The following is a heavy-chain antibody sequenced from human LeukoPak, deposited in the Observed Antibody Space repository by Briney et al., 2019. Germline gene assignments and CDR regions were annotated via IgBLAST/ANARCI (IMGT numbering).Heavy chain of an antibody. Sequence: GGSLRLSCETSGFSLWRHGMHWVRRAPGKGLEWVAVTWYGGSNYAESVKGRFTVSRDFFGNTVYLEMNNVRVDDTALYYCAREQATSGHAGALDVWGQGTVVTVSS. V-gene: IGHV3-33*01. J-gene: IGHJ3*01. CDR3: AREQATSGHAGALDV. CDR2: TWYGGSN. D-gene: IGHD5-12*01. CDR1: GFSLWRHG.